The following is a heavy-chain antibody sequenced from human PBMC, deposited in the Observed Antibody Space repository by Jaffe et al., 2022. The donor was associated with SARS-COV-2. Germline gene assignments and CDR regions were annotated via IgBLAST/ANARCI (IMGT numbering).Heavy chain of an antibody. CDR3: ARGTAERATALDV. D-gene: IGHD5-12*01. Sequence: QVQLVESGGGVVQPGRSLRLSCAASGFTFSNYGMHWVRQAPGKGLEWVAIIWYDGSNKYYADSVKGRFTISRDNSKNTLYLQMNSLRAEDTAAYYCARGTAERATALDVWGQGTTVTVSS. CDR1: GFTFSNYG. J-gene: IGHJ6*02. V-gene: IGHV3-33*01. CDR2: IWYDGSNK.